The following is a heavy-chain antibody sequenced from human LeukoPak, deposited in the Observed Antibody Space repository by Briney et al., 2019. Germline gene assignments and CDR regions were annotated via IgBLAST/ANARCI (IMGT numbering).Heavy chain of an antibody. J-gene: IGHJ4*02. CDR1: GYTXTSYG. Sequence: GASVKVSCKASGYTXTSYGITWVRQAPGQGLEWMGWISAYNGNTNYAQNLQGRVSMTTDTSTSTAYMEVRSLRSDDTAVYYCARSKVGATIDYWGQGTLVTVSS. CDR3: ARSKVGATIDY. D-gene: IGHD1-26*01. CDR2: ISAYNGNT. V-gene: IGHV1-18*01.